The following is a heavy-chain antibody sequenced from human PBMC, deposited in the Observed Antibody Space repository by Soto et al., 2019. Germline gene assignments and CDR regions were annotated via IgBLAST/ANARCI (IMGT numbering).Heavy chain of an antibody. Sequence: QVQLQESGPGLVKPSETLSLTCTVSGGSISSYYWSWIRQPPGKGLEGIGYIYYSGSTNYNPSLKSRVTISVDTSKNQFSLKLSSVTAADTAVYYCARDMWAVRAFDIWGQGTMVTVSS. CDR2: IYYSGST. J-gene: IGHJ3*02. CDR1: GGSISSYY. CDR3: ARDMWAVRAFDI. D-gene: IGHD1-26*01. V-gene: IGHV4-59*01.